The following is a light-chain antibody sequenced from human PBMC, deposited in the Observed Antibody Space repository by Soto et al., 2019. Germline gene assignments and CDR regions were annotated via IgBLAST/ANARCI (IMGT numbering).Light chain of an antibody. CDR1: SSNIGAGYD. V-gene: IGLV1-40*01. CDR2: GNS. J-gene: IGLJ3*02. Sequence: QSVLTQPPSVSGAPGQRVTISCTGSSSNIGAGYDVNWYQQLPGTAPKLLIYGNSNRPSGVPDRFSGSKSGTSASLAITGLQAEYEADYYCQSYDSSLSAWVFGGGTKLTVL. CDR3: QSYDSSLSAWV.